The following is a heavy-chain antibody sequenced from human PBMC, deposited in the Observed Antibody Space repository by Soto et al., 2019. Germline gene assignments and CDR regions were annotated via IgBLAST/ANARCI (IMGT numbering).Heavy chain of an antibody. CDR3: AREWFEYYYYYGMDV. CDR2: IIPIFGTA. Sequence: ASVKVSSKASGGTFSSYAISWVRQAPGQGLEWMGGIIPIFGTANYAQKFQGRVTITADKSTSTAYMELSSLRSEDTAVYYCAREWFEYYYYYGMDVWGQGTTVTVSS. V-gene: IGHV1-69*06. CDR1: GGTFSSYA. J-gene: IGHJ6*02. D-gene: IGHD3-10*01.